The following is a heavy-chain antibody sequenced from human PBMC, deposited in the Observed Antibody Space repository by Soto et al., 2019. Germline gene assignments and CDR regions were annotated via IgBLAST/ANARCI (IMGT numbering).Heavy chain of an antibody. D-gene: IGHD3-10*01. CDR2: IYPGDSDT. CDR1: GYNFPNFW. J-gene: IGHJ6*02. CDR3: ARETGAPYYYGMDV. V-gene: IGHV5-51*01. Sequence: GEALKISCKSSGYNFPNFWIGWVRQVPGKGLEWMGVIYPGDSDTRYSPSFKGRVTMSADKSISTAYLHWSSLEASDSAIYYCARETGAPYYYGMDVWGQGTAVTVSS.